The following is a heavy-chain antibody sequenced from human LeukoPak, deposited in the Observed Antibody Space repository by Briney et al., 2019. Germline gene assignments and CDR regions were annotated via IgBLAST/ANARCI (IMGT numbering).Heavy chain of an antibody. CDR3: AKDRHFFASRTYGIDY. D-gene: IGHD2/OR15-2a*01. CDR1: GFTFNNYA. CDR2: ISGGGGST. Sequence: GGSLRLSCTVSGFTFNNYAMNWVRQAPGKGLEWVSLISGGGGSTSYADSVRGRFTISRDSSKNTLYLQMHSLRAEDTAVYYCAKDRHFFASRTYGIDYWGQGTLVTVSS. J-gene: IGHJ4*02. V-gene: IGHV3-23*01.